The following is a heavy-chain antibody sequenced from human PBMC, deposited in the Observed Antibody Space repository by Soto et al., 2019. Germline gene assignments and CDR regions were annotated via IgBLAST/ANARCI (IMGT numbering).Heavy chain of an antibody. Sequence: GASVKVSCKASGYTFTSYGISWVRQAPGQGLEWMGWISAYNGNTNYNPSLRGRVTLSLDTSKNQLSLILYSVTAADTGVYYCARYSAASGTYYFDYWGPGTLVTVSS. CDR2: ISAYNGNT. J-gene: IGHJ4*01. CDR1: GYTFTSYG. CDR3: ARYSAASGTYYFDY. V-gene: IGHV1-18*01. D-gene: IGHD6-13*01.